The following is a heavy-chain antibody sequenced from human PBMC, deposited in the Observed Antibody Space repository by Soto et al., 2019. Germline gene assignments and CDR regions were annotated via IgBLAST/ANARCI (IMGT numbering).Heavy chain of an antibody. V-gene: IGHV4-39*01. Sequence: QLQLQESGPGLVKPSETLSLTCTVSGGSISCSDFYWGWLRQPPGKGLDFIGSMYYSGTTYYNPSLKNRITISVDTSKNQFSLKLISVTAADTAVYYCAVVDSTGNWFDPWGQGALVTVSS. CDR3: AVVDSTGNWFDP. CDR2: MYYSGTT. J-gene: IGHJ5*02. D-gene: IGHD3-22*01. CDR1: GGSISCSDFY.